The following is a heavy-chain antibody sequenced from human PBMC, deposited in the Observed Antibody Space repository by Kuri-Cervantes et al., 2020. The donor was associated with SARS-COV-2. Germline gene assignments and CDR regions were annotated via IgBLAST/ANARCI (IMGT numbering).Heavy chain of an antibody. J-gene: IGHJ6*02. CDR1: GFTFDDYA. Sequence: GGSLRLSCAASGFTFDDYAMHWVRQAPGKGLEWVSGISWNSSSIGYADSVKGRFTISRDNAKNSLYLQMNSLRAEDTAVYYCARDRVYYDSSGWGTYYYYGMDVWGQGTTVTVSS. CDR3: ARDRVYYDSSGWGTYYYYGMDV. V-gene: IGHV3-9*01. CDR2: ISWNSSSI. D-gene: IGHD3-22*01.